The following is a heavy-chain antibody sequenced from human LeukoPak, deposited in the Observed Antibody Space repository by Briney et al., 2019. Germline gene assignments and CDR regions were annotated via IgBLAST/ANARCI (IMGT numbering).Heavy chain of an antibody. J-gene: IGHJ4*02. CDR3: AKAQTVHYYDSSGYLDY. CDR1: GFTFDDYA. CDR2: ISWNSGSI. D-gene: IGHD3-22*01. Sequence: GGSLRLSCAASGFTFDDYAMHWVRQAPGKGLEWVSGISWNSGSIGYADSVKGRFTISRDNAKNSLYLQMNSLRAEDTALYYCAKAQTVHYYDSSGYLDYWGQGTLVIVSS. V-gene: IGHV3-9*01.